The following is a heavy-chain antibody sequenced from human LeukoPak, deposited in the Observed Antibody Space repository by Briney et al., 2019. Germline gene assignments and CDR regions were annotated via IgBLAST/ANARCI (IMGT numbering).Heavy chain of an antibody. CDR3: AKDYGSGSWLDY. D-gene: IGHD3-10*01. Sequence: GGSLRLSCAASGFTFDDYAMLWVRQAPGKGLEWVSGISWNSGSIGYADSVKGRFTISRDNAKNSLYLQMNSLRAEDTALYYCAKDYGSGSWLDYWGQGTLVTVSS. CDR1: GFTFDDYA. CDR2: ISWNSGSI. J-gene: IGHJ4*02. V-gene: IGHV3-9*01.